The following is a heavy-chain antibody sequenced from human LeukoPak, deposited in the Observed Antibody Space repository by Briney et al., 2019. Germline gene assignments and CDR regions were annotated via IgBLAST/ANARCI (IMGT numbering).Heavy chain of an antibody. Sequence: PSETLSLTCTVSGGSISSSSYYWGWIRQPPGKGLEWIGSIYYSGSTYYNPSLKSRVTISVDTSKNQFSLKLSSVTAADTAVYYCARVEQLGYCSGGSCYSYYYYGMDVWGQGTTVTVSS. CDR1: GGSISSSSYY. J-gene: IGHJ6*02. D-gene: IGHD2-15*01. V-gene: IGHV4-39*07. CDR3: ARVEQLGYCSGGSCYSYYYYGMDV. CDR2: IYYSGST.